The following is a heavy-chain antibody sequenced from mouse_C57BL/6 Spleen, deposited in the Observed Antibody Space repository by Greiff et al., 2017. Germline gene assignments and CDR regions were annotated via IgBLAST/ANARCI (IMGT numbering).Heavy chain of an antibody. Sequence: EVKLVESGGGLVQPGGSLSLSCAASGFTFTDYYMSWVRQPPGKALEWLGFIRNKANGYTTEYSASVKGRFTISSDNSQSILYLQMNALRAEDSATYYCARYASSGYWFAYWGQGTLVTVSA. CDR2: IRNKANGYTT. CDR3: ARYASSGYWFAY. CDR1: GFTFTDYY. D-gene: IGHD3-2*02. V-gene: IGHV7-3*01. J-gene: IGHJ3*01.